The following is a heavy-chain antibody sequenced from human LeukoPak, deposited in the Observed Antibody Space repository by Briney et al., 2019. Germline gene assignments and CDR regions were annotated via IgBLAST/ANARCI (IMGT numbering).Heavy chain of an antibody. V-gene: IGHV4-39*01. J-gene: IGHJ4*02. CDR2: IYYSGST. CDR3: ARIGVGSGYLHFDY. CDR1: GGSISSSSYY. D-gene: IGHD3-22*01. Sequence: SETLSLTCTVSGGSISSSSYYWGWIRQPPGKGLEWIGSIYYSGSTYYNPSLKRRVTISVDTSKNQFSLKLSSVTAADTAVYYCARIGVGSGYLHFDYWGQGTLVTVSS.